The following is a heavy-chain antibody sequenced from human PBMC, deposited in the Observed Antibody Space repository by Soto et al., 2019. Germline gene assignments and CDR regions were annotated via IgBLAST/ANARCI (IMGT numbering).Heavy chain of an antibody. D-gene: IGHD4-17*01. V-gene: IGHV3-48*03. CDR1: GFTFSSYE. CDR2: ISSSGSTI. J-gene: IGHJ3*01. Sequence: EVQLVESGGGLVQPGGSLRLSCAASGFTFSSYEMNWVRQAPGKGLEWVSYISSSGSTIYYADSVKGRFTISRDNAKNPLYLQMNSLRAEDTAVYYCAVWATVLTRWGQGTMVTVSS. CDR3: AVWATVLTR.